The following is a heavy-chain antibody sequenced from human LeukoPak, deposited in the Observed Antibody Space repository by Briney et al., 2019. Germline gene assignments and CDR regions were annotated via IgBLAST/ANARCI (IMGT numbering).Heavy chain of an antibody. CDR3: AITRWVYCGSTSCPFDY. V-gene: IGHV4-59*01. CDR1: GGSFSGYY. CDR2: IYYSGST. Sequence: PSETLSLTCAIYGGSFSGYYWSWIRQPPGKGLEWIGYIYYSGSTNYNPSLKSRVTISVDTSKNQFSLKLSSVTAADTAVYYCAITRWVYCGSTSCPFDYWGQGTLVTVSS. J-gene: IGHJ4*02. D-gene: IGHD2-2*01.